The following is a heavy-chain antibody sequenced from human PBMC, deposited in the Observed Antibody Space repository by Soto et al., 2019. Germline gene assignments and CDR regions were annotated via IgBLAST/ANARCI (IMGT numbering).Heavy chain of an antibody. CDR2: IYYRGNA. CDR3: ARLEGLATISYYFDF. Sequence: PSDTLSLTSSVSNASINIDTYSLGWIRQPPGKGLEWIGSIYYRGNAYYNPSLQTRVTISLDKSKSQFSLKLNSVTAADSAVYFCARLEGLATISYYFDFWGPGALVTVSS. D-gene: IGHD5-12*01. V-gene: IGHV4-39*01. CDR1: NASINIDTYS. J-gene: IGHJ4*02.